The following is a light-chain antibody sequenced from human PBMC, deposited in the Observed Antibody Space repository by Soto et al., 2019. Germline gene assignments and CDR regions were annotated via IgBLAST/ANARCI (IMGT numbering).Light chain of an antibody. V-gene: IGLV2-14*01. CDR2: EVS. J-gene: IGLJ1*01. Sequence: QSALTQPASVSVSPGQSITISCTGTSSDVGGYNYVSWYQQHPGKALKLMIYEVSNRPSGVSNRFSGSKSGNKASLTISGLQAEDEADYYCSSYTSSSTLDVFGTGTKVTVL. CDR1: SSDVGGYNY. CDR3: SSYTSSSTLDV.